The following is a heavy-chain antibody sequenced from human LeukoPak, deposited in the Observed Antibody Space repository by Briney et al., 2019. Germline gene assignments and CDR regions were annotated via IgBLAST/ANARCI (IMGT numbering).Heavy chain of an antibody. V-gene: IGHV3-48*02. Sequence: PGGSLRLSCTASGFTFRSYTMNWVRQAPGKGLEWVSFISRSSRTIYYADSVKGRFTISRDSAKNSLCLQMNSLRDEDTAVYYCARDSGSYSFDYWGQGTLLTVSS. CDR3: ARDSGSYSFDY. CDR2: ISRSSRTI. CDR1: GFTFRSYT. J-gene: IGHJ4*02. D-gene: IGHD1-26*01.